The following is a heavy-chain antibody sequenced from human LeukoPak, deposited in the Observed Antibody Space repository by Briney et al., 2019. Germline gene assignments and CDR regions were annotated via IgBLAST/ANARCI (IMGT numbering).Heavy chain of an antibody. V-gene: IGHV4-34*01. J-gene: IGHJ5*02. CDR1: GGSFSGHF. CDR3: ARGGRGEPTARRFKPGNWFDP. D-gene: IGHD3-10*01. CDR2: INHSGST. Sequence: PSETLSLTCAVYGGSFSGHFWIWIRQPPGKGLEWIGEINHSGSTNYNPSLKSRVTISVDTSKNQFSLKLKSVTAADTAVYHCARGGRGEPTARRFKPGNWFDPWGQGTLVTVFS.